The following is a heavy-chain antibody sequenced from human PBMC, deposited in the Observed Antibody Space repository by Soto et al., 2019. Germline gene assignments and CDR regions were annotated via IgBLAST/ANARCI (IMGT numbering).Heavy chain of an antibody. Sequence: ASVKVSCKASGYTFTSYDFNWVRQAPGQGLEWMGWISAYNGNTKYAQKVQGRVTMTTDTSTSTAYMELSSLRSEDTAVYYCGSSPTRQYSSSSGPNGFDPWGQGTLVTVSS. J-gene: IGHJ5*02. D-gene: IGHD6-6*01. CDR1: GYTFTSYD. CDR2: ISAYNGNT. CDR3: GSSPTRQYSSSSGPNGFDP. V-gene: IGHV1-18*01.